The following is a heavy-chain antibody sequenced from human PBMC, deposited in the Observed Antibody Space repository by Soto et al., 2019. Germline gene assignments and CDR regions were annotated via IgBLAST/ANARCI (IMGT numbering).Heavy chain of an antibody. CDR3: ARGPLWGTAMVLWYCDL. J-gene: IGHJ2*01. CDR2: ISYDGSNK. CDR1: GFTFSSYA. V-gene: IGHV3-30-3*01. Sequence: QVQLVESGGGAAQPGRSLRLSCAASGFTFSSYAMHWVRQAPGKGLEWVAVISYDGSNKYYADSVKGRFTISRDNSKNTLYLQMNSLRTEDTAVYYCARGPLWGTAMVLWYCDLWGRGPLFTVSS. D-gene: IGHD5-18*01.